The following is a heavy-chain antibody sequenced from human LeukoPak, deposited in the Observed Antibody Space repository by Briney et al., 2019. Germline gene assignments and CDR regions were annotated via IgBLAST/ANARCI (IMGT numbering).Heavy chain of an antibody. CDR2: ISYDGSNK. Sequence: GGSLRLSCAASGFTFSSYAMHWVRQAPGKGLEWVAVISYDGSNKYYADSVKGRFTISRDNSKNTLYLQTNSLRAEDTAVYYCARTWEEYYFDYWGQGTLVTVSS. V-gene: IGHV3-30*04. CDR3: ARTWEEYYFDY. J-gene: IGHJ4*02. CDR1: GFTFSSYA. D-gene: IGHD1-26*01.